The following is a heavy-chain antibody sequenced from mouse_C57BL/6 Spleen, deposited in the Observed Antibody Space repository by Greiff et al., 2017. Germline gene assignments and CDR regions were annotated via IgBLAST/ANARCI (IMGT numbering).Heavy chain of an antibody. V-gene: IGHV1-50*01. Sequence: LQQPGAELVKPGASLKLSCKASGYTFTSYWMQWVKQRPGQGLEGLGEIDPSDSYTNYNQKFKGKATLTVDTSSSTAYMQLSSLTSEDSAVYYCARSYYSYYYAMDYWGQGTSVTVSS. J-gene: IGHJ4*01. CDR3: ARSYYSYYYAMDY. CDR1: GYTFTSYW. D-gene: IGHD2-12*01. CDR2: IDPSDSYT.